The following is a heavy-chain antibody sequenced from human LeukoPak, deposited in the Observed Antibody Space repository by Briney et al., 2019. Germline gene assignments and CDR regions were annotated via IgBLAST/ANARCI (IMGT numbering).Heavy chain of an antibody. J-gene: IGHJ4*02. D-gene: IGHD6-19*01. Sequence: GGSLRLSCAASGFTFKHAWMSWVRQAPGKGLEWVGRIKSKSDGGATDYAAPVKGRFTISRDDSKNTLSLQMNSLEAEDTAVYYCVTEQQWLGWGRGTLVPVPS. V-gene: IGHV3-15*01. CDR2: IKSKSDGGAT. CDR1: GFTFKHAW. CDR3: VTEQQWLG.